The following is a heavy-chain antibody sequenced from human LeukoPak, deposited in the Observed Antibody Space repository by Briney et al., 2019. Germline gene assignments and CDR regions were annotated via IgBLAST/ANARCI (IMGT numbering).Heavy chain of an antibody. CDR3: AKVLSGSVTTDY. Sequence: LSLTCTVSGGSISSSSYYWGWIRQPPGKGLEWVAVISYDGSNKYYADSVKGRFTISRDNSKNTLYLQMNSLRAEDTAVYYCAKVLSGSVTTDYWGQGTLVTVSS. CDR2: ISYDGSNK. J-gene: IGHJ4*02. D-gene: IGHD4-17*01. V-gene: IGHV3-30*18. CDR1: GGSISSSS.